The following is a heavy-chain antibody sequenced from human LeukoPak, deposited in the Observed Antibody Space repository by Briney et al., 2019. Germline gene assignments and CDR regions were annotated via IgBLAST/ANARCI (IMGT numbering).Heavy chain of an antibody. CDR3: RGRDYYYYGMDV. D-gene: IGHD1-1*01. V-gene: IGHV4-59*01. J-gene: IGHJ6*02. CDR1: GGSISSYY. Sequence: SSETLSLTCTVSGGSISSYYWSWIRQPPGKGLEWIGYIYYSGSTNYNPSLKSRVTISVDASKNQFSLKLSSVTAADTAVYYCRGRDYYYYGMDVWGQGTTVTVSS. CDR2: IYYSGST.